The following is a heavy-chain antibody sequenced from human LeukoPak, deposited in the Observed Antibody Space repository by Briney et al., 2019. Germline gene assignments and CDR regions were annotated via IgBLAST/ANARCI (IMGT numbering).Heavy chain of an antibody. Sequence: PGGSLRLSCAASGFTFSSYAMSWVRQAPGKGLEWVGFIRSKAYGGTTEDAASVKGRFTISRDDSKSIAYLQMNSLKTEDTAVYYCSLTYYYDSSGEYYFDYWGQGTLVTVSS. D-gene: IGHD3-22*01. CDR1: GFTFSSYA. CDR3: SLTYYYDSSGEYYFDY. V-gene: IGHV3-49*04. J-gene: IGHJ4*02. CDR2: IRSKAYGGTT.